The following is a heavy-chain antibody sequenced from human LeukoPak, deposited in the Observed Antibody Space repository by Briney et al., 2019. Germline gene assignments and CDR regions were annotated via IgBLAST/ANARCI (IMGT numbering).Heavy chain of an antibody. CDR1: GFTFRSYA. CDR2: ISYSGDST. CDR3: AKVPYSDYGSGRPPFMDV. Sequence: PGGSLRLSCAASGFTFRSYAMSGVRQAPGEVLEWVSTISYSGDSTYYADSVKGRFTISRDNSKNTLCLLMNSLRAEDTAVYYCAKVPYSDYGSGRPPFMDVWGQGTTVAVSS. J-gene: IGHJ6*02. D-gene: IGHD3-10*01. V-gene: IGHV3-23*01.